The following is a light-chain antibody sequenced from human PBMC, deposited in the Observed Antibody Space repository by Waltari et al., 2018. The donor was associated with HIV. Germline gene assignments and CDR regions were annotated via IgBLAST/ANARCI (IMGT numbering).Light chain of an antibody. CDR2: GAS. V-gene: IGKV3-20*01. CDR1: QTISSTY. J-gene: IGKJ1*01. CDR3: QQYIGSPRT. Sequence: QSPGTLSLSPGERATLSCRASQTISSTYLAWYQQKPGQAPRLLIYGASSRATGIPDRFSGSGSGTDFTLTISSLEPEDCAVYYCQQYIGSPRTFGQGTKVELK.